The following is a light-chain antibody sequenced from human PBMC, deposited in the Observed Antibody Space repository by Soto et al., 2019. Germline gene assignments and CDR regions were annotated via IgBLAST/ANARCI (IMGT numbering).Light chain of an antibody. Sequence: QSALTQPASVSGSPGQSITISCTGTSSDVGGYNYVSWYQQHPGKAPKLMIYEVRNQPSGVSNRFSGSKSGNTASLTISGLQAEDEADYYCSSYTTSRTYVVFGGGTKLTVL. V-gene: IGLV2-14*01. CDR1: SSDVGGYNY. CDR2: EVR. J-gene: IGLJ2*01. CDR3: SSYTTSRTYVV.